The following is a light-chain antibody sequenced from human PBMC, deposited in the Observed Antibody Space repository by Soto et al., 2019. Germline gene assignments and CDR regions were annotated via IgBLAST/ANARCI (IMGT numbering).Light chain of an antibody. CDR3: AAWDDGLFV. J-gene: IGLJ1*01. V-gene: IGLV1-44*01. Sequence: QSVLTQPPSVSAAPGQTVTISCSGSSSNFGKSIVSWYQHLPGRAPQVLICGNSQRASGVPVRFSGSKSATSASLAISGLLSEDEADYYCAAWDDGLFVFGSGTKLTVL. CDR2: GNS. CDR1: SSNFGKSI.